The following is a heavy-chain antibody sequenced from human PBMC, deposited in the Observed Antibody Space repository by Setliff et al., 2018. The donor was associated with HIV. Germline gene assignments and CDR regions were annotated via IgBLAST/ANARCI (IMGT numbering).Heavy chain of an antibody. V-gene: IGHV4-39*01. Sequence: PSETLSLTCTVSGGSMRSTTYYWGWVRQPPGKGLEWIGNVHFSGTTYYNPSLKSRVTISVDPSQNQFSLRPISVTAADAAMYYCARPSLGIGGGSKFDSWGQGTLVTVSS. CDR3: ARPSLGIGGGSKFDS. J-gene: IGHJ4*02. D-gene: IGHD3-3*01. CDR1: GGSMRSTTYY. CDR2: VHFSGTT.